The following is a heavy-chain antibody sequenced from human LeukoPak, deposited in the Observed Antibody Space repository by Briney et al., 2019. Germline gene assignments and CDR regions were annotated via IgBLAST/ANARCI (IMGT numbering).Heavy chain of an antibody. Sequence: GGSLRLSCAASGFTVSSNYMSWVRQAPGKGLEWVSVIYSGGSTYYADSVKGRFTISRDNSKNTLYLQMNSLRAEDTAVYYCARGGGYYDSSGLDPPGYWGQGTLVTVSS. CDR2: IYSGGST. J-gene: IGHJ4*02. CDR1: GFTVSSNY. D-gene: IGHD3-22*01. V-gene: IGHV3-53*01. CDR3: ARGGGYYDSSGLDPPGY.